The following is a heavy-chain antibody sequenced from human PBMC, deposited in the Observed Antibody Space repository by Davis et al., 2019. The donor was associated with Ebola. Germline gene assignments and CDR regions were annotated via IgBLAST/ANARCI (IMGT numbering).Heavy chain of an antibody. D-gene: IGHD3-10*01. CDR3: AKIEAYGSGNYFEY. V-gene: IGHV3-23*01. Sequence: PGGSLRLSCAASGFTFSDHYMDWARQAPGRGLEWVSAVNSAGTYTYYADSVKGRFTIFRDTSTVYLQMNSLRVEDTAVYYCAKIEAYGSGNYFEYWGQGTLVTISS. CDR1: GFTFSDHY. CDR2: VNSAGTYT. J-gene: IGHJ4*02.